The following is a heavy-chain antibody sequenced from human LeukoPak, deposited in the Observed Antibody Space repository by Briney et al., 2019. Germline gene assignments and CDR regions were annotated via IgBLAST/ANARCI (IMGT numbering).Heavy chain of an antibody. CDR3: ARCEILYFGPHYYGMDV. V-gene: IGHV4-59*12. CDR2: IYYSGST. CDR1: GGSISMFY. D-gene: IGHD3-9*01. Sequence: PSETLSLTWTVAGGSISMFYWSWIRQFPEKGLGWIGYIYYSGSTNYNPSLKSRVTISVDTSKNQFSLKLSSVTAADTAVYYCARCEILYFGPHYYGMDVWGQGTTVTVSS. J-gene: IGHJ6*02.